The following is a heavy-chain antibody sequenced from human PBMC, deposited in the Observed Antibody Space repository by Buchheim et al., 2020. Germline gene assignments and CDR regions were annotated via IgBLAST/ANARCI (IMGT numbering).Heavy chain of an antibody. Sequence: QVQLVQSGAEVKKPGSSVKVSCKASGGTFSSYAISWVRQAPGQGLEWMGGIIPIFGTANYAQKFQGRVTITADESTSTAYMELSSLRSEDTAVYYCARWELVVRPGSSPYYYYGMDVWGQGTT. CDR1: GGTFSSYA. CDR3: ARWELVVRPGSSPYYYYGMDV. V-gene: IGHV1-69*01. D-gene: IGHD3-10*01. CDR2: IIPIFGTA. J-gene: IGHJ6*02.